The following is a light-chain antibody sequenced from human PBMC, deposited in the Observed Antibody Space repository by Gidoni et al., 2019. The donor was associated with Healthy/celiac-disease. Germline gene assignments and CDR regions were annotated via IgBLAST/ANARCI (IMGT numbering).Light chain of an antibody. CDR1: QSVLYSSNNKNY. J-gene: IGKJ3*01. Sequence: DIVMTQSPDSLPVSLGERATINCKSSQSVLYSSNNKNYLAWYQQKPGQPPKLLIYWASTRESGVPDRFSGSGPGNGFPLTISRLQAEGVAVYYCQQYYSTPFTFGPGTKVDIK. CDR3: QQYYSTPFT. CDR2: WAS. V-gene: IGKV4-1*01.